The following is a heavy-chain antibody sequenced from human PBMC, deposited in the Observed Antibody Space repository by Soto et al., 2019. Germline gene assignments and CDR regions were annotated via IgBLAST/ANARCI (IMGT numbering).Heavy chain of an antibody. V-gene: IGHV4-34*01. Sequence: SETLSLTCTVSGGSISSYYWSWIRQPPGKGLEWIGEINHSGSTNYNPSLKSRVTISVDTSKNQFSLKLSSVTAADTAVYYCARGGVYYDSSGYYLNRYYYYGMDVWGQGTTVTVS. CDR2: INHSGST. J-gene: IGHJ6*02. CDR3: ARGGVYYDSSGYYLNRYYYYGMDV. CDR1: GGSISSYY. D-gene: IGHD3-22*01.